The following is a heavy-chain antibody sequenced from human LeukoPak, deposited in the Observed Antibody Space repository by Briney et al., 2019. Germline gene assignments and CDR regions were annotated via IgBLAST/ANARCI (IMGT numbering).Heavy chain of an antibody. V-gene: IGHV3-7*01. CDR3: AKDLDCSGGTCHKAFDC. D-gene: IGHD2-15*01. J-gene: IGHJ4*02. Sequence: GGSLRLSCAASGITLSVYWMSWVRQAPGKGLEWVANIKQDGSEKYYRDSVQGRFTISRDNAKNSLYLQMNSLRAEDTAVYYCAKDLDCSGGTCHKAFDCWGQGTLVTVSS. CDR1: GITLSVYW. CDR2: IKQDGSEK.